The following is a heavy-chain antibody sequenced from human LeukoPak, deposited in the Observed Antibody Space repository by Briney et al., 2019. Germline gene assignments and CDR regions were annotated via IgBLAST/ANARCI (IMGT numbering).Heavy chain of an antibody. V-gene: IGHV7-4-1*02. Sequence: WASVNVSCTASGYIFTSYAMNWVRQAPGQGLEWMGWINTNTGNPTYAQGFTGRFVFSLDTSVSTAYLQISSLKAEDTAVYYCARGTIFGVVNMDVWGQGTTVTVSS. CDR3: ARGTIFGVVNMDV. J-gene: IGHJ6*02. CDR2: INTNTGNP. CDR1: GYIFTSYA. D-gene: IGHD3-3*01.